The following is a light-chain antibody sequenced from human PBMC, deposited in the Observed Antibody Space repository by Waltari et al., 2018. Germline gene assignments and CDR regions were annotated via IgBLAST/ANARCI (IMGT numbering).Light chain of an antibody. V-gene: IGKV1-39*01. J-gene: IGKJ4*01. CDR2: AAS. CDR1: QTIRSN. Sequence: DIQLTQSPSSLSASVGDRVTITCRASQTIRSNLNWYQQKAGKAPKLLMYAASSLQSGVPSRSSGSGSGTDFTLTISSLQPEDFATYYCQQSYSTPLTFGGGTKVEIK. CDR3: QQSYSTPLT.